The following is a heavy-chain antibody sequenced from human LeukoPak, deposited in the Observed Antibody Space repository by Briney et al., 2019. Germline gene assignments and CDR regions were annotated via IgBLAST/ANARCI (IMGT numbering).Heavy chain of an antibody. D-gene: IGHD4-17*01. J-gene: IGHJ6*02. CDR2: ISGHNGNR. CDR3: AREDYGDSMFYGMDV. V-gene: IGHV1-18*01. Sequence: ASVKVSCKASGYTFTSYGISWVRQAPGQGLVWMGWISGHNGNRNYAQKLQGRVTMTTDKSTSTAYMELSSLRSEDTAVYYCAREDYGDSMFYGMDVWGQGTTVTVSS. CDR1: GYTFTSYG.